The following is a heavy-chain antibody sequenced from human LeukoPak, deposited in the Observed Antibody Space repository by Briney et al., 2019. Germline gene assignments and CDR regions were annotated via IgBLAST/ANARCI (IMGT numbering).Heavy chain of an antibody. CDR3: ARALGKVNYGMDV. Sequence: ASVTVSFTASGYTFTIYAMNWVRQAPGQGLEWMGWINTNTGNPTYAQGFTGRFVFSLDTSVSTAYLQISSLKAEDTTVYYCARALGKVNYGMDVWGQGTTVTVSS. CDR1: GYTFTIYA. CDR2: INTNTGNP. D-gene: IGHD3-16*02. V-gene: IGHV7-4-1*02. J-gene: IGHJ6*02.